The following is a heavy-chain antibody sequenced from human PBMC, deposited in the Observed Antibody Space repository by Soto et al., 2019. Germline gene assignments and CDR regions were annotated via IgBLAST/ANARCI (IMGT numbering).Heavy chain of an antibody. V-gene: IGHV1-69*10. D-gene: IGHD6-6*01. CDR3: ARAGGEAARSYYYYGMDV. J-gene: IGHJ6*02. CDR2: IIPILGIA. Sequence: ASVKVSCKASGGTFSSYAISWVRQAPGQGLEWMGGIIPILGIANYAQKFQGRVTITADKSTSTAYMELSSLRSEDTAVYYCARAGGEAARSYYYYGMDVWGQGTTVTVSS. CDR1: GGTFSSYA.